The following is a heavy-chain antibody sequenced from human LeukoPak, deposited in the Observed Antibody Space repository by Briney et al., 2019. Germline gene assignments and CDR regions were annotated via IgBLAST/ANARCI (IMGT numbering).Heavy chain of an antibody. J-gene: IGHJ4*02. CDR1: GFTFSNYA. CDR2: ISGSGGNT. D-gene: IGHD6-19*01. Sequence: GGSLRLSCAASGFTFSNYAMSWVRQAPGKGLEWVSAISGSGGNTYYADSVEGRFTISRDNSKNTLYLQMNSLRAEDTAVYYCAKVKYSSGWYVAFDYWGQGTLVTVSS. V-gene: IGHV3-23*01. CDR3: AKVKYSSGWYVAFDY.